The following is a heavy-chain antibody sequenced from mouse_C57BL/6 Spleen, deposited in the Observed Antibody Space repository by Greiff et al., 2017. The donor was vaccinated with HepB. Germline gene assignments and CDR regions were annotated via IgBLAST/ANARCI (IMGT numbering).Heavy chain of an antibody. V-gene: IGHV5-9*01. CDR3: ARGDYYGGYFDV. CDR1: GFTFSSYT. CDR2: ISGGGGNT. Sequence: EVKLVESGGGLVKPGGSLKLSCAASGFTFSSYTMSWVRQTPEKRLEWVATISGGGGNTYYPDSVKGRFTISRDNAKNTLYLQMSSLRSEDTALYYCARGDYYGGYFDVWGTGTTVTVSS. D-gene: IGHD1-1*01. J-gene: IGHJ1*03.